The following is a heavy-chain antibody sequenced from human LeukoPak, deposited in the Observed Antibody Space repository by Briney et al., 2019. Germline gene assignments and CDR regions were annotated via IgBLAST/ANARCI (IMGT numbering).Heavy chain of an antibody. CDR3: ARDRYYYGSGSYRRFDP. CDR2: MNPNSGNT. Sequence: ASVKVSCKASGYTFTSYDIHWVRQATGQGLEWMGRMNPNSGNTGYAQKFQGRVTMTRNTSISTAYMELSSLRSEDTAVYYCARDRYYYGSGSYRRFDPWGQGTLVTVSS. D-gene: IGHD3-10*01. CDR1: GYTFTSYD. V-gene: IGHV1-8*01. J-gene: IGHJ5*02.